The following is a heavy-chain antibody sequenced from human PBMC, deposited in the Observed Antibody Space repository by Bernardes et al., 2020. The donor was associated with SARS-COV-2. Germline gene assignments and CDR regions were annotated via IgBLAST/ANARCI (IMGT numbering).Heavy chain of an antibody. J-gene: IGHJ3*02. Sequence: SETLSLTCIVSGDSITNVGYYWTWIRHHPGKGLEWIGYIYYRGNTYYNPSLKSRIALSIDTSTNQFSLKLSSVTVADTAVYYCARGLLGRTFDIWGQGTLVTVSS. V-gene: IGHV4-31*03. CDR2: IYYRGNT. D-gene: IGHD2-15*01. CDR1: GDSITNVGYY. CDR3: ARGLLGRTFDI.